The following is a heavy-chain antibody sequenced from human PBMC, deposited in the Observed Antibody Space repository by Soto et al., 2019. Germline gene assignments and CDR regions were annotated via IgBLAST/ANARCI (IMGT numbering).Heavy chain of an antibody. CDR3: AKDWVRYCSGGSCYSDYFQH. J-gene: IGHJ1*01. D-gene: IGHD2-15*01. V-gene: IGHV3-23*01. CDR2: ISGSGGST. Sequence: VQLLESGGGLVQPGGSLRLSCAASGFTFSSYAMSWVRQAPGKGLEWVSAISGSGGSTYYADSVKGRFTISRDNSKNTLYLQMNSLRAEDTAVYYCAKDWVRYCSGGSCYSDYFQHWGQGTLVTVSS. CDR1: GFTFSSYA.